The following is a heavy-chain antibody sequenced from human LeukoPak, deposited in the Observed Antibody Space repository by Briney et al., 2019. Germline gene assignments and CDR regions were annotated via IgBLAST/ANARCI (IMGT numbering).Heavy chain of an antibody. D-gene: IGHD1-26*01. CDR3: ARGEWEVAFDY. Sequence: GASVKVSCKASGYTFTRYDINWVRQATGQGLEWMGWMNPKSGNTGYAQKFQGRVTITRNTSISTAYMELSSLRSEDTAVYYCARGEWEVAFDYWGQGTLVTVSS. V-gene: IGHV1-8*03. CDR2: MNPKSGNT. J-gene: IGHJ4*02. CDR1: GYTFTRYD.